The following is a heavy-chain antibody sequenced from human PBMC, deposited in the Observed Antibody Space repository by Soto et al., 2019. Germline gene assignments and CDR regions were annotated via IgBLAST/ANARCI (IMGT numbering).Heavy chain of an antibody. CDR3: ARVLEWELLRAFDY. CDR1: GFTVSSNY. V-gene: IGHV3-66*01. D-gene: IGHD1-26*01. CDR2: IYSGGST. J-gene: IGHJ4*02. Sequence: EVQLVESGGGLVQPGGSLRLSCAASGFTVSSNYMSWVRQAPGKGLEWVSVIYSGGSTYYADSVKGRFTISRDNSKNTLYLQMNSLRAEDTAVYYCARVLEWELLRAFDYWGQGTLVTVSS.